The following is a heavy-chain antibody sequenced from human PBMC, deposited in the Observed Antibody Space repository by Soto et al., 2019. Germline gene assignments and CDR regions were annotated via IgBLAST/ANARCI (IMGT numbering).Heavy chain of an antibody. CDR3: ARESITIFGVVICAFDI. D-gene: IGHD3-3*01. CDR1: GFTFSSYS. J-gene: IGHJ3*02. CDR2: ISSSSSTI. Sequence: LRLSCAASGFTFSSYSMNWVRQAPGKGLEWVSYISSSSSTIYYADSVKGRFTISRDNAKNSLYLQMNSLRDEDTAVYYCARESITIFGVVICAFDIWGQGTMVTVSS. V-gene: IGHV3-48*02.